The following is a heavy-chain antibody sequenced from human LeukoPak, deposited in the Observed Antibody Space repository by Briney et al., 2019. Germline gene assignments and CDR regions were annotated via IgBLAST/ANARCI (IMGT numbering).Heavy chain of an antibody. D-gene: IGHD6-6*01. Sequence: PGRSLRLSCAASGFTFSSYGMRWVRQAPGKGLEWVEVTSYDGSNKYYADSVKGRFTISRDNSKNTLYLQMNSLRAEDTAVYYCAKGGSSSSYYFDYWGQGTLVTVSS. CDR1: GFTFSSYG. CDR2: TSYDGSNK. V-gene: IGHV3-30*18. J-gene: IGHJ4*02. CDR3: AKGGSSSSYYFDY.